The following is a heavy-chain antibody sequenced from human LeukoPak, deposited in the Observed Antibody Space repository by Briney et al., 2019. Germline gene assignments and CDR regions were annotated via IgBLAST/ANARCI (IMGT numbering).Heavy chain of an antibody. CDR2: ISYDGSFQ. V-gene: IGHV3-30-3*01. Sequence: PGRSLRLSCSVSGFTFSSHAMHWVRQAPGKGLECVAYISYDGSFQYHADSVKGRFTISRDNSKNTLYLQMNSLRAEDTAVYYCARDLGSGWYSVGGYWGQGTLVTVSS. D-gene: IGHD6-19*01. CDR3: ARDLGSGWYSVGGY. CDR1: GFTFSSHA. J-gene: IGHJ4*02.